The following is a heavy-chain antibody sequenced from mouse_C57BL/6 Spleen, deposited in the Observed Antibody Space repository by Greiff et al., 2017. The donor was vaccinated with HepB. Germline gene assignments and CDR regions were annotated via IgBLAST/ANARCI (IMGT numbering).Heavy chain of an antibody. J-gene: IGHJ1*03. Sequence: VQLQQSGAELVKPGASVKLSCKASGYTFTSYWMQWVKQRPGQGLEWIGEIDPSDSYTNYNQKFKGKATLTVDTSSSPAYMQLSSLTSEDSAVYYCARTITTVHWYFDVWGTGTTVTVSS. CDR3: ARTITTVHWYFDV. CDR1: GYTFTSYW. CDR2: IDPSDSYT. D-gene: IGHD1-1*01. V-gene: IGHV1-50*01.